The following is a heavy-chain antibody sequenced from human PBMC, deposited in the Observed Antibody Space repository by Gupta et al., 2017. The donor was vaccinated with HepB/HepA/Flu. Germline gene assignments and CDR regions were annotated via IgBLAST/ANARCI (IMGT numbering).Heavy chain of an antibody. V-gene: IGHV3-33*01. CDR3: ARDRDYFDTSGYYYYFDY. Sequence: QVQLVESGGGVVQPGRSLRLSCAASGFTFSSYGMHCVRQAPGKGLELVAVIWYDGNNKYYADSMKDRFTISRDNSKNTLYLQMNSLRAEDTAVYYCARDRDYFDTSGYYYYFDYWGQGTLVTVSS. D-gene: IGHD3-22*01. CDR1: GFTFSSYG. CDR2: IWYDGNNK. J-gene: IGHJ4*02.